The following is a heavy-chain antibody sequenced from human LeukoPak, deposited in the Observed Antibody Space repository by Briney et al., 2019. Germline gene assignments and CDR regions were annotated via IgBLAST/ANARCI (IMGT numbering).Heavy chain of an antibody. J-gene: IGHJ4*02. V-gene: IGHV4-38-2*01. CDR2: IYHTGSI. CDR3: AGSTRRENFDY. D-gene: IGHD2-2*01. Sequence: SETLSLTCAVSGYSISSGYYWGWIRQPPGKGLEWIGSIYHTGSIYYNPSLKSRVTISVDTSKDQFSLRLSSVTAADTAVYYCAGSTRRENFDYWGQGTLVTVSS. CDR1: GYSISSGYY.